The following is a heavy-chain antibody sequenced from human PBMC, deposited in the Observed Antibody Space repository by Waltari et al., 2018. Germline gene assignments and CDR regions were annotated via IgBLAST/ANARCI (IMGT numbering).Heavy chain of an antibody. CDR1: GGSIATSRHY. Sequence: QLHLQESGPGLVKTSETLSLTCSVPGGSIATSRHYWGWIRQPPGKGLEWTGTISYSGATYYNPSLRSRVTISLDTSKNQFSLKLNSVTAADTAVYYCATYVGASVGTAAFDVWGQGTMVTVSS. CDR2: ISYSGAT. CDR3: ATYVGASVGTAAFDV. J-gene: IGHJ3*01. V-gene: IGHV4-39*01. D-gene: IGHD3-16*01.